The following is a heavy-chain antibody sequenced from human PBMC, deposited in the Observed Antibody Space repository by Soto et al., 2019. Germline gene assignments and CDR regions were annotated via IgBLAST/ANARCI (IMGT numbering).Heavy chain of an antibody. CDR2: INPDGGGT. J-gene: IGHJ6*02. D-gene: IGHD4-4*01. V-gene: IGHV1-46*01. CDR3: AVGGNYLSLDV. CDR1: GYTFTSYY. Sequence: ASVRVSCKASGYTFTSYYMHWVRLAPGQGLEWMGIINPDGGGTSYAQKFQDKIIMTRDTSTSTVYMEMSSLRSEDTAVYYCAVGGNYLSLDVWGQGTTVTVSS.